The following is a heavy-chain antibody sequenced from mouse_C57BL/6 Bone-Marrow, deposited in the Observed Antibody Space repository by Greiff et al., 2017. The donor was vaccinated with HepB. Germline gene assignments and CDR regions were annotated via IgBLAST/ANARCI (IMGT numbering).Heavy chain of an antibody. CDR2: ISYSGST. CDR3: AREEGLRGFAY. J-gene: IGHJ3*01. Sequence: EVQGVESGPGMVKPSQSLSLTCTVTGYSITSGYDWHWIRHFPGNKLEWMGYISYSGSTNYNPSLKSRISITHDTSKNHFFLKLNSVTTEDTATYYCAREEGLRGFAYWGQGTLVTVSA. CDR1: GYSITSGYD. V-gene: IGHV3-1*01. D-gene: IGHD2-4*01.